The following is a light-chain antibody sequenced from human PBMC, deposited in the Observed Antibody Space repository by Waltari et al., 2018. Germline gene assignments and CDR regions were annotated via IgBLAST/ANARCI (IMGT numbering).Light chain of an antibody. V-gene: IGKV3-15*01. CDR2: DAS. Sequence: EIVMTQSPATLSVSPGETATLSCRASQSVSSNVAWYQKKPGQAPRLRIYDASTMATSIPAKFRGSGSGTEFTLTISSLQFEDFAVYYCQQYNRWPPITFGHGTRLEIK. CDR1: QSVSSN. J-gene: IGKJ5*01. CDR3: QQYNRWPPIT.